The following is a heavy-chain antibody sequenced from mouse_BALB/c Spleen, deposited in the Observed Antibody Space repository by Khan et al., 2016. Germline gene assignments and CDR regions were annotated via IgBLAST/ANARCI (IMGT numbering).Heavy chain of an antibody. D-gene: IGHD1-1*01. Sequence: QVRLQQSGPGLVQPSQSLSITCTVSGFSLSSYGIHWVRQSPGKGLEWLGVIWSGGATDYKAAFISRLSISKDNSKSQVFFKMNSLHGNDTAIYYCARSPFYDGSSRYAVDYWGQGTSVTASS. V-gene: IGHV2-2*02. CDR1: GFSLSSYG. J-gene: IGHJ4*01. CDR3: ARSPFYDGSSRYAVDY. CDR2: IWSGGAT.